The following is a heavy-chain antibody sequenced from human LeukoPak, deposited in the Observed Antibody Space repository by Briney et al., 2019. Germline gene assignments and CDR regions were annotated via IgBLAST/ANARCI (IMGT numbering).Heavy chain of an antibody. CDR2: ANPNSGGT. V-gene: IGHV1-2*02. D-gene: IGHD6-13*01. CDR3: ARPRYSSIWTFDY. J-gene: IGHJ4*02. Sequence: ASVKVSCKASGYTFTDYYMHWVRQAPGQGVEWMGWANPNSGGTNYAQKFQGRVTMTRDTSISTAYMELSRLRSDDTAVYYCARPRYSSIWTFDYWGQGTLVTVSS. CDR1: GYTFTDYY.